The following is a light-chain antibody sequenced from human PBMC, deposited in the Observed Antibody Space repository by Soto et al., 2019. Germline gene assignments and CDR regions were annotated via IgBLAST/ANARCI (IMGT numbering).Light chain of an antibody. J-gene: IGKJ1*01. CDR2: DAS. CDR1: QSISTW. V-gene: IGKV1-5*01. Sequence: DIQMTQSPSTLSASVGDRVTITCRASQSISTWLAWYQQKPGKAPKLLIYDASSLESGVPSRFGGGGSGTDFTLTISSLQPEDFATYYCQQSYSTPQTFGQGTKVDI. CDR3: QQSYSTPQT.